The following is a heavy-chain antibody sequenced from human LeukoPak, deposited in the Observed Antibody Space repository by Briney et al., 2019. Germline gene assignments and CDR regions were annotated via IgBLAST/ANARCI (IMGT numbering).Heavy chain of an antibody. J-gene: IGHJ4*02. D-gene: IGHD2-2*01. CDR1: GFTFSTYA. Sequence: GGSLRLSCAASGFTFSTYAMSWVRQAPGQGLEWVSSISGDGVSTYYAESVKGRFTISRDNSKNTLYLQMNSLRAEDTAVYYCAKRPDCSTTNCFRFEYWGQGTLVTVSS. V-gene: IGHV3-23*01. CDR2: ISGDGVST. CDR3: AKRPDCSTTNCFRFEY.